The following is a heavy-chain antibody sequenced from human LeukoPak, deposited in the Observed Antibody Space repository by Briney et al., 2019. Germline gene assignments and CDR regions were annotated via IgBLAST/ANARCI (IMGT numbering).Heavy chain of an antibody. CDR2: IYGGGSGSA. V-gene: IGHV3-23*01. CDR1: GFTFSKYT. CDR3: AKDFTPDGIWDIDY. Sequence: GGSLRLSCVASGFTFSKYTMSWVRQAPGKGLEWVSGIYGGGSGSAFYAESVKGRFTISRDNSKNTLYLQMNSLRDEDTAIYYCAKDFTPDGIWDIDYWGRGTLITVSS. D-gene: IGHD1-14*01. J-gene: IGHJ4*02.